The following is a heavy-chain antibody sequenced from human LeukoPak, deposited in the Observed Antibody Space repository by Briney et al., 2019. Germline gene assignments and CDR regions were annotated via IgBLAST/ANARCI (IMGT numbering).Heavy chain of an antibody. J-gene: IGHJ4*02. Sequence: SETLSLTCAVYGGSFSGYYWSWIRQPPGKGLEWIGEINHSGSTNYNPSLKSRVTISVDTSKNQFSLKLSSVTAADTAVYYCARGRKNRIFGVVPLNYWGQGTLVTVSS. CDR2: INHSGST. CDR3: ARGRKNRIFGVVPLNY. CDR1: GGSFSGYY. D-gene: IGHD3-3*02. V-gene: IGHV4-34*01.